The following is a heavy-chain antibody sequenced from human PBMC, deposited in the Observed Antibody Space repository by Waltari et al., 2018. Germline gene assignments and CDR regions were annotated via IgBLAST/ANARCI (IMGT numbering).Heavy chain of an antibody. CDR1: GYTFTSNG. CDR2: ISAYTGNT. CDR3: AIESVCYFAY. Sequence: QVQLVQSGAEVKKPGASVKVSCKASGYTFTSNGNSWGRQGPGQGLEWMGWISAYTGNTNDAQKLQGRVTMPPDTSTITAYMDLSSLRSYDTAVYYCAIESVCYFAYWGQATLVTVSS. J-gene: IGHJ4*02. V-gene: IGHV1-18*01.